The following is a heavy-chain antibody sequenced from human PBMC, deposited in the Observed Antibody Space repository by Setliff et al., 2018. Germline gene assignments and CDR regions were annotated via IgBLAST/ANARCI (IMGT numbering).Heavy chain of an antibody. V-gene: IGHV5-51*01. Sequence: GESLKISCKGSGYSFTSYWIGWVRQMPGKGLEWMGIIYPGDSDTRYSPSFQGQVTISADKSISTAYLQWSSLKASDTAMYYCARSRSNFWSGYFNWFDPWGQGTTVTVSS. CDR2: IYPGDSDT. CDR3: ARSRSNFWSGYFNWFDP. D-gene: IGHD3-3*01. J-gene: IGHJ5*01. CDR1: GYSFTSYW.